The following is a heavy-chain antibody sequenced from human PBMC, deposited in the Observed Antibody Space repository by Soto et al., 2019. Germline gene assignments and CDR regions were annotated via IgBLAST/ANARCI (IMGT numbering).Heavy chain of an antibody. V-gene: IGHV3-23*01. J-gene: IGHJ6*02. D-gene: IGHD1-26*01. CDR3: SRDRRGSYYGDGYYYYYGMDV. Sequence: PGGSLRLSCAASGFTFSSYAMSWVRQAPGKGLEWVSAISGSGGSTYYADSVKGRFTISRDNSKNTLYLQMNSLRAEDTAVYYCSRDRRGSYYGDGYYYYYGMDVWGQVTTVTAP. CDR2: ISGSGGST. CDR1: GFTFSSYA.